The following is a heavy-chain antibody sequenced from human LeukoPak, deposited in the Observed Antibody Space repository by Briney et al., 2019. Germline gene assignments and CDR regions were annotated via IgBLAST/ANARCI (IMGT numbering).Heavy chain of an antibody. CDR3: ARLSYFHSSGLYWVDAYDI. V-gene: IGHV1-18*01. J-gene: IGHJ3*02. CDR2: ISGYNRNT. CDR1: GYTFTSYA. Sequence: ASVKVSCKTSGYTFTSYAISWVRQAPGQGLEWVGWISGYNRNTTYAHTIRDRVSMTTDTSTNTAYLELRSLRSDDTAMYYCARLSYFHSSGLYWVDAYDIWGQGTMVTVSS. D-gene: IGHD3-22*01.